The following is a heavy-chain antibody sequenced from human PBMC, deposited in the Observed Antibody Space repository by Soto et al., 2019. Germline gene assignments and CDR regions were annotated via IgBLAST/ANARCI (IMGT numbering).Heavy chain of an antibody. CDR3: ARDGLLFSGPYRPSRFDY. V-gene: IGHV3-7*03. D-gene: IGHD3-16*02. CDR1: GFKFSDYW. Sequence: GGSLRLSCAASGFKFSDYWMSWVRQAPGKGLEWVGNIKHDTSEAHYADSVKGRFTITRDNIKNFLFLQMNGLRSDDTASYYCARDGLLFSGPYRPSRFDYWGLGTLVTVYS. J-gene: IGHJ4*02. CDR2: IKHDTSEA.